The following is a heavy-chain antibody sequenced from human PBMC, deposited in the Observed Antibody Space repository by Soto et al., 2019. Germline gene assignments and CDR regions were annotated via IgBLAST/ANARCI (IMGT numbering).Heavy chain of an antibody. CDR2: ISAYNGNT. Sequence: GASVRVSCKASGYTFTSYGISWLLQAPGQGLEWMGWISAYNGNTNYAQKLQGRVTMTTDTSTSTAYMELRSLRSDDTAVYYCARVCGKNDFWSGYFSPGGYYMDVWGKGTTVTVSS. CDR3: ARVCGKNDFWSGYFSPGGYYMDV. D-gene: IGHD3-3*01. V-gene: IGHV1-18*01. J-gene: IGHJ6*03. CDR1: GYTFTSYG.